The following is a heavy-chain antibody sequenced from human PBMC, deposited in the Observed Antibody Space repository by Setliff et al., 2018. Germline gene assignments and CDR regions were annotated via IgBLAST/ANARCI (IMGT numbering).Heavy chain of an antibody. CDR3: VRDLHWGFDY. V-gene: IGHV3-23*01. J-gene: IGHJ4*02. CDR2: IGGRGIST. Sequence: GGSLRLSCAASGFTFSGYYMQWVRQAPGKGLEWVSGIGGRGISTYYADSVKGRFTISRDNVKNSLFLQMNSLRAEDTAVYYCVRDLHWGFDYWGLGTLVTV. D-gene: IGHD7-27*01. CDR1: GFTFSGYY.